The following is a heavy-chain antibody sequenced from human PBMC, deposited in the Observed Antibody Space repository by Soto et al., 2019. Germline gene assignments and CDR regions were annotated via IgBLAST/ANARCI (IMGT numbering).Heavy chain of an antibody. Sequence: QVQLQQWGAGLLKPSETLSLTCAVYGGSFTGYYWTWIRQTPGKGLEWIGEINYRGSTYSNPSLESRITMAVDTSKNQFSLKLSSVTAADTAVYFCVRGQPHRITIFEVVIRSYDYGMDVWGQGTTVTVSS. D-gene: IGHD3-3*01. CDR3: VRGQPHRITIFEVVIRSYDYGMDV. V-gene: IGHV4-34*01. CDR2: INYRGST. J-gene: IGHJ6*02. CDR1: GGSFTGYY.